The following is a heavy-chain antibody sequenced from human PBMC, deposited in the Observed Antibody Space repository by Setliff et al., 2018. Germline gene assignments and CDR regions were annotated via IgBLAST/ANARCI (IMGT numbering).Heavy chain of an antibody. CDR3: SRDPNGDYVGAFDP. Sequence: GGSLRLSCAASGFSFRSYWMAWVRQAPGKGLEWVANTKEDGSEKHYVDSVKGRFTISRDNSRNTLYLQMNSLRAEDTASYFCSRDPNGDYVGAFDPWGQGSLVTVSS. D-gene: IGHD4-17*01. CDR2: TKEDGSEK. CDR1: GFSFRSYW. V-gene: IGHV3-7*03. J-gene: IGHJ5*02.